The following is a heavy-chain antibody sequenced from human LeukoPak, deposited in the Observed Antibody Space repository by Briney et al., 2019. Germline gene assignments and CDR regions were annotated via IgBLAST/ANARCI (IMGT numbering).Heavy chain of an antibody. J-gene: IGHJ4*01. CDR1: GFTFSSYS. D-gene: IGHD2-2*01. Sequence: PGGSLRLSCAASGFTFSSYSMNWVRQAPGKGLEWVSYISSSSSTIYYADSVKGRFTISRDNAKNSLYLQMNSLRAEDTAVYYCAREPYCSSTSCYLPIDYWGQEPWPPSPQ. CDR2: ISSSSSTI. V-gene: IGHV3-48*01. CDR3: AREPYCSSTSCYLPIDY.